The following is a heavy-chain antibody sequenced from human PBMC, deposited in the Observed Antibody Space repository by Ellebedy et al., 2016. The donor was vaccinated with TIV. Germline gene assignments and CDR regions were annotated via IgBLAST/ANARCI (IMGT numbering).Heavy chain of an antibody. D-gene: IGHD6-19*01. Sequence: GGSLRLXXAASGFTFSSYAMHWVRQAPGKGLEWVAVISYDGSNKYYADSVKGRFTISRDNAKNSLYLQMNSLRAEDTAVYYCARVRGQWLGEKYYYYGMDVWGQGTTVTVSS. CDR3: ARVRGQWLGEKYYYYGMDV. CDR1: GFTFSSYA. J-gene: IGHJ6*02. CDR2: ISYDGSNK. V-gene: IGHV3-30-3*01.